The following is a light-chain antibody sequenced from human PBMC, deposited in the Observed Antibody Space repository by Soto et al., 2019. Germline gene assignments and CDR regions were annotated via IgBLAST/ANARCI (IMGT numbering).Light chain of an antibody. CDR3: SSYTSSMTTV. CDR2: DVV. CDR1: SSDVGGYNS. J-gene: IGLJ1*01. Sequence: QSALTQPASLSGSPGQSITISCTGTSSDVGGYNSGSWYQHHPGKAPKLILYDVVDRHSGVSYRFSGSKSGNTASLTISGLQAADEADYFCSSYTSSMTTVFGSGTK. V-gene: IGLV2-14*03.